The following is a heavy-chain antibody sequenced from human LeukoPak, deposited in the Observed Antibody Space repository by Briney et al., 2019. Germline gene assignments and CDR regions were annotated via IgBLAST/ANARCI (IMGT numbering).Heavy chain of an antibody. CDR1: GGSFSGYY. J-gene: IGHJ4*02. V-gene: IGHV3-23*01. CDR2: ISDGGTRT. D-gene: IGHD4/OR15-4a*01. CDR3: AKIAYYHFDY. Sequence: PSETLSLTCAAYGGSFSGYYWSWVRQAPGTGLEWVSTISDGGTRTYYADSVRGRFTISRDNSKNTLYLQMNSLRAEDTALYYCAKIAYYHFDYWGQGTLVTVSS.